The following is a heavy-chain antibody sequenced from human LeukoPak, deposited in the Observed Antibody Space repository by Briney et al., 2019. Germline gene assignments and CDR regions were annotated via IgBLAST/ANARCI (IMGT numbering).Heavy chain of an antibody. Sequence: GGSLRLYCAASGFTFSNAWMSWVRQAPGMGLEWVARIKSKTDGGTTDYAAPAKGRFTISRDDSKSTLYLHMDSLKTEDTAVYYCTTPRRFSIDYWGQGVLVTVSS. CDR2: IKSKTDGGTT. CDR3: TTPRRFSIDY. CDR1: GFTFSNAW. D-gene: IGHD3-3*01. V-gene: IGHV3-15*01. J-gene: IGHJ4*02.